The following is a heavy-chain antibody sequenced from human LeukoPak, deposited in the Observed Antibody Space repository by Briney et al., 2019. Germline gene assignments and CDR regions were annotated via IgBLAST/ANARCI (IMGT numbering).Heavy chain of an antibody. CDR2: IIPIFGTA. D-gene: IGHD3-16*01. V-gene: IGHV1-69*05. Sequence: ASVKVSCKASGGTFSSYAISWVRQAPGQGLEWMGGIIPIFGTANYAQKFQGRVTITTDESTSTAYMELSSLRSEDTAVYYCAREGIMITFGGVRDAFDIWGQGTMVTVSS. J-gene: IGHJ3*02. CDR3: AREGIMITFGGVRDAFDI. CDR1: GGTFSSYA.